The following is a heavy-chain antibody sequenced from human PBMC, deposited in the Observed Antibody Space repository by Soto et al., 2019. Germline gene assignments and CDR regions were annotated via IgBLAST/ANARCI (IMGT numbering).Heavy chain of an antibody. Sequence: GESLKISCKGSGYSFTSYWIGWVRQMPGKGLEWMGIIYPGDSDTRYSPSFQGQVTISADKSISTAYLQWSSLKASDTAMYYCAREKYSNYVSYYDYYGMDVRGQGTTVTVSS. CDR1: GYSFTSYW. CDR3: AREKYSNYVSYYDYYGMDV. CDR2: IYPGDSDT. D-gene: IGHD4-4*01. V-gene: IGHV5-51*01. J-gene: IGHJ6*02.